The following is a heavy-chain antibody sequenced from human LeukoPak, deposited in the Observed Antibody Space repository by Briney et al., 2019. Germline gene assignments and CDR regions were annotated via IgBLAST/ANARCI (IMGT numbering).Heavy chain of an antibody. CDR2: IIPIFGTA. V-gene: IGHV1-69*05. Sequence: GSSVEVSCKASGGTFSSYAISWVRQAPGQGLEWMGGIIPIFGTANYAQKFQGRVTITTDESTSTAYMELRSLRSDDTAVYYCASVYSSSWYWFDPWGQGTLVTVSS. J-gene: IGHJ5*02. CDR1: GGTFSSYA. CDR3: ASVYSSSWYWFDP. D-gene: IGHD6-13*01.